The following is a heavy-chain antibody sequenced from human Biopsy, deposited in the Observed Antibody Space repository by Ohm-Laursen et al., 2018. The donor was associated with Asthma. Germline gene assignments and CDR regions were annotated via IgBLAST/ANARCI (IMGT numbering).Heavy chain of an antibody. J-gene: IGHJ6*02. CDR3: ARRITIFGVVQKDHGMDA. CDR1: GGSMTPTSHY. V-gene: IGHV4-39*01. CDR2: ISYGGKT. D-gene: IGHD3-3*01. Sequence: TLSLTCTVSGGSMTPTSHYWDWIRQAPGKGLEWIGYISYGGKTSYNPSLKNRVTISRGTSKDQFSLRLTSVPAADTAVYFCARRITIFGVVQKDHGMDAWGQGTTVIVSS.